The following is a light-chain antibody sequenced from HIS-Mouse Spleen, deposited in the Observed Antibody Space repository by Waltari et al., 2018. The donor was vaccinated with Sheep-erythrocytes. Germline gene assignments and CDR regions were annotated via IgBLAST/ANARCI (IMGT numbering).Light chain of an antibody. CDR3: QQYGSSLRT. V-gene: IGKV3-20*01. J-gene: IGKJ1*01. CDR1: PSVSSSY. Sequence: EIVLPQYPGTLSLSPGERATLSCRASPSVSSSYLAWYQQKPGQAPRLLIYGASSRATGIPDRFSGSGSGTDFTLTISRLEPEDFAVYYCQQYGSSLRTFGQGTKVEIK. CDR2: GAS.